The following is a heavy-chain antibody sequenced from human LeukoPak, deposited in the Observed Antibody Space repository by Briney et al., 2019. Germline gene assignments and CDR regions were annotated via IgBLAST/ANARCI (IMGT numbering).Heavy chain of an antibody. CDR2: IYYSGST. V-gene: IGHV4-59*06. CDR3: ARDSYSSSWSYYFDY. D-gene: IGHD6-13*01. J-gene: IGHJ4*02. CDR1: GGSISSYY. Sequence: PSETLSLTCTVSGGSISSYYWSWIRQHPGKGLEWIGYIYYSGSTYYNPSLKSRVTISVDTSKNQLSLKLSSVTAADTAVYYCARDSYSSSWSYYFDYWGQGTLVTVSS.